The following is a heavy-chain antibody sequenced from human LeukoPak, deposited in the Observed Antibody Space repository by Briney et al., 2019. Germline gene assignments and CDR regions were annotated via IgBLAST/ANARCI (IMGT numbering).Heavy chain of an antibody. J-gene: IGHJ4*02. D-gene: IGHD4-17*01. CDR2: ISWNSGSI. CDR3: AKAPDYGDSDYFDY. Sequence: GGSLRLSCAASGFTFDDYAMHWVRQAPGKGLEWVSGISWNSGSIGYADSVKGRFTISRDNAKNSLYLQMNSLRAEDTALYYCAKAPDYGDSDYFDYWGQGTLVTVFS. CDR1: GFTFDDYA. V-gene: IGHV3-9*01.